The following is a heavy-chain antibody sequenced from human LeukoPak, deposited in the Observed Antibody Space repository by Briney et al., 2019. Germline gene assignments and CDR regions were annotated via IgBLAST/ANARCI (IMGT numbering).Heavy chain of an antibody. CDR3: ARRLGYCSSTSCGHRQYNWFDT. D-gene: IGHD2-2*01. V-gene: IGHV4-34*01. J-gene: IGHJ5*02. Sequence: SETLSLTCAVYGGSFSGYYWSWIRQPPGKGLEWIGEINHSGSTNYNPSLKSQVTISVDTSKNQFSLKLSSVTAADTAVYNCARRLGYCSSTSCGHRQYNWFDTCGQGTLVTVSS. CDR1: GGSFSGYY. CDR2: INHSGST.